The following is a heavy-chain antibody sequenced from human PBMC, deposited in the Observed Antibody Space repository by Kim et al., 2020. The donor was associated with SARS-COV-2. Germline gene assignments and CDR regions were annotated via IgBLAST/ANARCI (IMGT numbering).Heavy chain of an antibody. CDR1: GGSISSYY. CDR2: IYYSGST. Sequence: SETLSLTCTVSGGSISSYYWSWIRQPPGKGLEWIGYIYYSGSTNYNPSLKSRVTISVDTSKNQFSLKLSSVTAADTAVYYCARWARDSSSWYGARYYGMDVWGQGTTVTVSS. J-gene: IGHJ6*02. V-gene: IGHV4-59*01. D-gene: IGHD6-13*01. CDR3: ARWARDSSSWYGARYYGMDV.